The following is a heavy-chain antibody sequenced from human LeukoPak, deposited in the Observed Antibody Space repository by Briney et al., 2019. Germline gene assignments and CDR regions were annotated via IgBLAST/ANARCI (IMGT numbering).Heavy chain of an antibody. CDR2: VYHSGST. V-gene: IGHV4-4*02. D-gene: IGHD3-10*01. J-gene: IGHJ4*02. Sequence: SGTLSLTCTVSGGSISTSNWWSWVRQPPGKGLEWIGEVYHSGSTTYNSSLKSRLTMSIDKSKNHFSLNLSSVTAADTAVYYCARRYYGSGTNYFDYWGQGTLVTVSS. CDR3: ARRYYGSGTNYFDY. CDR1: GGSISTSNW.